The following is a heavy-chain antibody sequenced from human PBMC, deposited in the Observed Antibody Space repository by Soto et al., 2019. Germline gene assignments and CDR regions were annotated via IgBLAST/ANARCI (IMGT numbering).Heavy chain of an antibody. CDR3: ARWLCSSTSCQNAFDI. J-gene: IGHJ3*02. CDR2: INSDGSSTI. V-gene: IGHV3-74*01. Sequence: TGGSLRLSCAASGVTFIRYWMHWVRQATGQGLVWVSRINSDGSSTIYYADSVKGRFTISRDNAKNSLYLQMNSLRAEDTAVYYCARWLCSSTSCQNAFDIWGQGTMVTVSS. CDR1: GVTFIRYW. D-gene: IGHD2-2*01.